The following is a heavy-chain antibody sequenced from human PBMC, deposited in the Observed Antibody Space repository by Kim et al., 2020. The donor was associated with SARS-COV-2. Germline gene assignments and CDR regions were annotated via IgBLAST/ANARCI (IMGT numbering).Heavy chain of an antibody. CDR2: A. CDR3: ARDGSGSYSVL. D-gene: IGHD3-10*01. V-gene: IGHV1-69*04. Sequence: ANYAQKFQGRVTITADKSTSTAYMELSSLRSEDTAVYYCARDGSGSYSVLWGQGTLVTVSS. J-gene: IGHJ4*02.